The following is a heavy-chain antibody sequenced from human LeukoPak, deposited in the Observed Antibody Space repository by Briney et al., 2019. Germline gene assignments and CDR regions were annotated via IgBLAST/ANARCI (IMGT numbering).Heavy chain of an antibody. J-gene: IGHJ4*01. D-gene: IGHD3-16*02. Sequence: SETLSLTCTVSGGSISSYYWSWIRQPPGKGLEWIGYIYYSGSTNYNPSLKSRVTISVDTSKNQFSLKLSSVTAADTAVYYCARSDIWGSYRFLDYWGQGILVTVSS. CDR2: IYYSGST. CDR1: GGSISSYY. V-gene: IGHV4-59*08. CDR3: ARSDIWGSYRFLDY.